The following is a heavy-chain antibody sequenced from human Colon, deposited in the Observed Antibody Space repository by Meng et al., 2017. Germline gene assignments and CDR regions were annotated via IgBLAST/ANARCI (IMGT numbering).Heavy chain of an antibody. D-gene: IGHD3-22*01. V-gene: IGHV4-59*01. CDR3: ARVHDSSGYMGYYYYGMDV. J-gene: IGHJ6*02. CDR1: GGSIRSYY. Sequence: SETLSLTCTVSGGSIRSYYWSWIRQPPGKGLEWIGYIYYSGSTNYNPTLKSRVTISVDTAKNQFSLKPSFVTASDTAVYYCARVHDSSGYMGYYYYGMDVWGQGTTVTVSS. CDR2: IYYSGST.